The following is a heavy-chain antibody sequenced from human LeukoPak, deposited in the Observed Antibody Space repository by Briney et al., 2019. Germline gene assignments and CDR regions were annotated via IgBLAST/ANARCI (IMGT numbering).Heavy chain of an antibody. Sequence: GGSLRLSCAASEFTFNNYGMSWVRQAPGKVLEWVSSISSSSTYIFYADSVKGRFTISRDDAKNSLYLQMNSLRAEDTAVYYCAGSFGDVKNFWGQGTLVTVSS. CDR2: ISSSSTYI. J-gene: IGHJ4*01. V-gene: IGHV3-21*01. CDR1: EFTFNNYG. CDR3: AGSFGDVKNF. D-gene: IGHD3-10*01.